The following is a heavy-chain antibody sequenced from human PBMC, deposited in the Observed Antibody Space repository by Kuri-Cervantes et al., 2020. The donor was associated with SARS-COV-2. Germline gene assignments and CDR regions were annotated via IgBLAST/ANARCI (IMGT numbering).Heavy chain of an antibody. J-gene: IGHJ6*02. D-gene: IGHD1-14*01. CDR3: AREYRGFYGMDV. CDR2: IYTSGST. V-gene: IGHV4-4*07. Sequence: GSLRLSCTVSGGSISSYYWSWIRQPPGKGLEWIGRIYTSGSTNYNPSLKSRVTMSVDTSKNQFSLKLSSVTAADTAVYYCAREYRGFYGMDVWGQGTTVTVSS. CDR1: GGSISSYY.